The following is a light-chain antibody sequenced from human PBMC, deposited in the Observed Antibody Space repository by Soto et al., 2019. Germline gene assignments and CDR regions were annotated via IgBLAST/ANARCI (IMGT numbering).Light chain of an antibody. CDR2: LGS. V-gene: IGKV2-28*01. Sequence: DIVMTQSPLSLPVTPGEPASISCRSSQSLLHSNGYYYLDWYLQKPGQSPQLLIYLGSNRASGVPDRVSGSGSGTDLTLTISRVEAEDVGVYYCMQALQTPRTFGQGTKVEI. J-gene: IGKJ1*01. CDR3: MQALQTPRT. CDR1: QSLLHSNGYYY.